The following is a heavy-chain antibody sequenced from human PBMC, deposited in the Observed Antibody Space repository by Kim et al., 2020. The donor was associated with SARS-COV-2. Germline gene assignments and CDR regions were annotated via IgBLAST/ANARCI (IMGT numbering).Heavy chain of an antibody. V-gene: IGHV4-31*03. CDR2: IYYSGST. D-gene: IGHD3-22*01. CDR1: GGSIISGGYY. CDR3: ARGRKRNTMIVVPNWFDP. J-gene: IGHJ5*02. Sequence: SETLSLTCTVSGGSIISGGYYWSWIRQHPGKGLEWIGYIYYSGSTYYNPSLKSRVTISVDTSKNQFSLKLSSVTAADTAVYYCARGRKRNTMIVVPNWFDPWGQGTLVTVSS.